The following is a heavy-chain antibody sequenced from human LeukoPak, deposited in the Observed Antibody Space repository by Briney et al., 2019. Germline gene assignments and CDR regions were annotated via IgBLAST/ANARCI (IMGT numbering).Heavy chain of an antibody. Sequence: PGGSLRLSCAASGFAFSSYAMSWVRQAPGKGLEWVSTVGGRSSGTYYADSVKGRFTISRDNSENTFYLQMNSLRVEDTAVYYCATHMTTVTTPFDYWGQGTLVTVSS. CDR1: GFAFSSYA. J-gene: IGHJ4*02. CDR2: VGGRSSGT. V-gene: IGHV3-23*01. CDR3: ATHMTTVTTPFDY. D-gene: IGHD4-17*01.